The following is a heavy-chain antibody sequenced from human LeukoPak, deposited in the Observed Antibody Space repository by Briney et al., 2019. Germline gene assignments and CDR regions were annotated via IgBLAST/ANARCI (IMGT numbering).Heavy chain of an antibody. J-gene: IGHJ4*02. V-gene: IGHV3-30*02. D-gene: IGHD6-13*01. CDR3: AKGTASRTAAGTFDF. CDR1: GFTFTDHS. Sequence: GRSLRLSCVASGFTFTDHSMHWVRQAPGKGLEWVAFTRFDGSNNHYADSVKGRFTISRDNYKNTLYLQMNSLRGEDTGIYSCAKGTASRTAAGTFDFWGQGTLVTVSS. CDR2: TRFDGSNN.